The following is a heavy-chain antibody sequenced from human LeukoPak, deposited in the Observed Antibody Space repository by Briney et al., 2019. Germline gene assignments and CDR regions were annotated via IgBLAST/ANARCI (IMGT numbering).Heavy chain of an antibody. D-gene: IGHD3-10*01. CDR3: ARDYNGSTRFDP. CDR1: GGSISSYY. Sequence: SETLSLTCALSGGSISSYYWSWIRQPPGKGLEWIGYISYSGNTNYNPSLKSRVTISVDTSKNQFSLKLSSVTAADTAVYYCARDYNGSTRFDPWGQGTLVSVSS. V-gene: IGHV4-59*01. CDR2: ISYSGNT. J-gene: IGHJ5*02.